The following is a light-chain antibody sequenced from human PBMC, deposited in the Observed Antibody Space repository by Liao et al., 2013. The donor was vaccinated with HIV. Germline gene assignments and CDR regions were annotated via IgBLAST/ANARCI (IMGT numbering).Light chain of an antibody. CDR1: ILGDKY. J-gene: IGLJ3*02. CDR2: QDT. V-gene: IGLV3-1*01. Sequence: SYELTQPPSVSVSPGQTATITCSGDILGDKYACWYQQKPGQSPVLVIYQDTKRPSGIPERFSGSNSGNTAILTISRVEAGDEADYYCQVWDTSSDHRKVFGGGTKLTVL. CDR3: QVWDTSSDHRKV.